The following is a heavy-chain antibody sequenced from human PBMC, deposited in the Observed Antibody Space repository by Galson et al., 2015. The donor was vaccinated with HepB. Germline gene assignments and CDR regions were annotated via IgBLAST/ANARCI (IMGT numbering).Heavy chain of an antibody. CDR1: GFTFSSYG. CDR3: ARVGDPYSSSWYYFDY. V-gene: IGHV3-33*01. CDR2: IWHDGSYK. Sequence: SLRLSCAASGFTFSSYGMRWVRQAPGKGLEWVAVIWHDGSYKYYEDSVKGRFTISRDNSKNTLYLQMNSLRAEDTAVYYCARVGDPYSSSWYYFDYWGQGTLVTVSS. D-gene: IGHD6-13*01. J-gene: IGHJ4*02.